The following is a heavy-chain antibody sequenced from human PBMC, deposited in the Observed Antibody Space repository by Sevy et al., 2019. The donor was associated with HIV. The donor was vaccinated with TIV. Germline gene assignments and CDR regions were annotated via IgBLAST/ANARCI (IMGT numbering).Heavy chain of an antibody. CDR2: SYSDDSR. CDR3: AKDRDYGGNSPYFDY. D-gene: IGHD4-17*01. Sequence: GGSLRLSCAASGFTVTNNYISWVRQAPGKGLDWVALSYSDDSRYFADSVRGRFTISRDSLKNTLYLQMNSLRAEDTAVYYCAKDRDYGGNSPYFDYWGQGTLVTVSS. J-gene: IGHJ4*02. V-gene: IGHV3-53*01. CDR1: GFTVTNNY.